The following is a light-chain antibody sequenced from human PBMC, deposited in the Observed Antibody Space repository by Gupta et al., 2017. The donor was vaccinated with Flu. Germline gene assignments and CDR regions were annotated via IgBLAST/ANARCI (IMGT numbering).Light chain of an antibody. J-gene: IGLJ3*02. CDR3: FSHAGNFNVM. Sequence: TFSSTASGSDVRAYNSDSWYQIYPGRAPKLMIYELTKRRSGVPERFSGSKSGNTASLTVSGLQAEDEAVYYCFSHAGNFNVMFGGGNKLTVV. CDR2: ELT. V-gene: IGLV2-8*01. CDR1: GSDVRAYNS.